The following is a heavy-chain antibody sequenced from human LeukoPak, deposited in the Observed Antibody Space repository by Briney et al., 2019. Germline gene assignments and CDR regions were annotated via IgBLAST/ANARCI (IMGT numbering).Heavy chain of an antibody. V-gene: IGHV4-61*03. J-gene: IGHJ4*02. CDR2: IYYSGNT. CDR3: ARSQNYYGSGDY. D-gene: IGHD3-10*01. CDR1: GGSVSSGSYY. Sequence: SETLSLTCTVSGGSVSSGSYYWSWIRQPPGKGLEWIGYIYYSGNTNYNPSLEGRVTISVDTSKNHFSVKLSSVTAADTAVYYCARSQNYYGSGDYWSQGTLVTVSS.